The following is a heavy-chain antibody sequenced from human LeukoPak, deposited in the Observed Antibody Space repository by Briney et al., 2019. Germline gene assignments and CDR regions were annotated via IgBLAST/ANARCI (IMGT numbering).Heavy chain of an antibody. Sequence: PSETLSLTCGVSGGSFSISYWSWIRQPPGKGLEWIATGDYSGGTYYNPSLESRVAISADMSKNQISLQLTSVTGADTAVYYCAGERGEEYSSGWYKTNFFYNWGQGIRVTVSS. CDR1: GGSFSISY. J-gene: IGHJ4*02. D-gene: IGHD6-19*01. V-gene: IGHV4-59*12. CDR2: GDYSGGT. CDR3: AGERGEEYSSGWYKTNFFYN.